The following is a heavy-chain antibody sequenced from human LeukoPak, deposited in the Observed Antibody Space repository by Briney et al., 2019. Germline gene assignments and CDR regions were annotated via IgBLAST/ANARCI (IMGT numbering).Heavy chain of an antibody. V-gene: IGHV1-46*01. J-gene: IGHJ4*02. CDR3: ARDVASSGYYWD. D-gene: IGHD3-22*01. CDR1: GYTFTSCD. Sequence: ASVKVSCKASGYTFTSCDMHWVRQAPGKGLEWMGIINPSGGSTSYAQRFQGRVTMTRETSTSTVYMELSNLKSDDTAVYYCARDVASSGYYWDWGQGTLVTVSS. CDR2: INPSGGST.